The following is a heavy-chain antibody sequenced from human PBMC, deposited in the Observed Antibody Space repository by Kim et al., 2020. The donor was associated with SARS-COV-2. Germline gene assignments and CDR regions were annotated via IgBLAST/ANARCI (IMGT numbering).Heavy chain of an antibody. J-gene: IGHJ4*02. D-gene: IGHD2-2*01. CDR2: IKQDGSEK. CDR3: ARDATLGLCSSTSCYDLYYFDY. Sequence: GGSLRLSCAASGFTFSSYWMSWVRQAPGKGLEWVANIKQDGSEKYYVDSVKGRFTISRDNAKNSLYLQMNSLRAEDTAVYYCARDATLGLCSSTSCYDLYYFDYWGQGTLVTVSS. CDR1: GFTFSSYW. V-gene: IGHV3-7*01.